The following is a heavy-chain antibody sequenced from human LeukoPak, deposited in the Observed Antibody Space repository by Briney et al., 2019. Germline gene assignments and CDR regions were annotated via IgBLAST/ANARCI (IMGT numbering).Heavy chain of an antibody. J-gene: IGHJ4*02. CDR3: ARSGSGSYFLDY. V-gene: IGHV3-23*01. CDR2: ISGSGGST. Sequence: GGTLRLSCAASGFTFSSYGMSWVRQAPGRGLEWVSAISGSGGSTYYADSVKGRFTISRDNFKHTLYLQMNSLRAEDTAVYYCARSGSGSYFLDYWGQGTLVTVSS. D-gene: IGHD3-10*01. CDR1: GFTFSSYG.